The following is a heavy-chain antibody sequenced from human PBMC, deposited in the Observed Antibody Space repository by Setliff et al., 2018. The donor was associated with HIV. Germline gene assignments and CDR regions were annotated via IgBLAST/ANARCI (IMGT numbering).Heavy chain of an antibody. CDR2: IIPIFGTA. V-gene: IGHV1-69*13. CDR1: GGTFSSYA. J-gene: IGHJ4*02. CDR3: ATPLWFGTQDAFDI. D-gene: IGHD3-10*01. Sequence: ASVKVSCKASGGTFSSYAISWVRQAPGQGLEWMGGIIPIFGTANYAQKFQGRVTITADESTSTAYMELSSLRSEDTAVYYCATPLWFGTQDAFDIWGQGTLVTVSS.